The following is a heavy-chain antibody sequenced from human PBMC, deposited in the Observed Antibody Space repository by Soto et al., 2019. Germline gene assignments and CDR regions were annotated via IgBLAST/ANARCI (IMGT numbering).Heavy chain of an antibody. D-gene: IGHD6-19*01. CDR3: ARRSGGMDV. Sequence: GAALKGSGKGSGNRFTREWAGWVRKMPGKGLEGMGIIYPGDSDTRYSPSFQGQVTISADKSISTAYLQWSSLKASDTAMYYCARRSGGMDVWGQGTTVTVSS. J-gene: IGHJ6*02. CDR1: GNRFTREW. CDR2: IYPGDSDT. V-gene: IGHV5-51*01.